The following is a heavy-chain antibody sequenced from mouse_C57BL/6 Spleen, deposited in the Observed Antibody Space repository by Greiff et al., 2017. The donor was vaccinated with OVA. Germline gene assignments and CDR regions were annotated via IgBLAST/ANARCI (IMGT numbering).Heavy chain of an antibody. CDR3: ARWVLRYWYCDV. V-gene: IGHV1-22*01. CDR2: INPNNGGT. CDR1: GYTFTDYN. D-gene: IGHD1-1*01. Sequence: VHVKQSGPELVKPGASVKMSCKASGYTFTDYNMHWVKQSHGKSLEWIGYINPNNGGTSYNQKFKGKATLTVNKSSSTAYMELRSLTSEDSAVYYCARWVLRYWYCDVWGKGTTVTVSS. J-gene: IGHJ1*03.